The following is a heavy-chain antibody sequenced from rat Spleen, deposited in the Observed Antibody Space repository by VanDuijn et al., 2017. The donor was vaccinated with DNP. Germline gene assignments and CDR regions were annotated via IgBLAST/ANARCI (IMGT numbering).Heavy chain of an antibody. CDR3: ARWPGYNPPYAMDA. V-gene: IGHV3-3*01. CDR2: VNSAGST. Sequence: EVQLQESGPGFVKPSQSLSLTCSVTGYSITSSYRWNWIRKFPGNKLEWMGSVNSAGSTNYNPSLKSRISITRDTSKNQFFLQVNSVTTEDTATYYCARWPGYNPPYAMDAWGQGTSVTVSS. J-gene: IGHJ4*01. D-gene: IGHD1-4*01. CDR1: GYSITSSYR.